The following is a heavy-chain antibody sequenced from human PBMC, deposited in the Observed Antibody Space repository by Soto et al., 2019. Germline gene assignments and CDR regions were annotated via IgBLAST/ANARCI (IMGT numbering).Heavy chain of an antibody. CDR2: IDPSDSQT. V-gene: IGHV5-10-1*01. Sequence: GASLKISCKGSGYSFAGYWITWVRQKPGKGLEWMGRIDPSDSQTYYSPSFRGHVTISVTKSITTVFLQWSSLRASDTAMYYCSRQIYDSDTGPNFQYYFESWGQGTPVTVSS. D-gene: IGHD3-22*01. J-gene: IGHJ4*02. CDR1: GYSFAGYW. CDR3: SRQIYDSDTGPNFQYYFES.